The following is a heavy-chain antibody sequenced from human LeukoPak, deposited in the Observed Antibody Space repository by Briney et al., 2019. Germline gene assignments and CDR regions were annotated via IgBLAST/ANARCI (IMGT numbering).Heavy chain of an antibody. J-gene: IGHJ6*02. V-gene: IGHV3-9*01. CDR2: ISWNSGSI. D-gene: IGHD2-21*01. CDR1: GFTFDDYA. Sequence: PGGSLRLSCAASGFTFDDYAVHWVRQAPGKGLEWVSGISWNSGSIGYADSVKGRFTISRDNAKNSLNLQMNSLRDEDTALYYCAKAPSRLAYIMDVWGQGTTVTVSS. CDR3: AKAPSRLAYIMDV.